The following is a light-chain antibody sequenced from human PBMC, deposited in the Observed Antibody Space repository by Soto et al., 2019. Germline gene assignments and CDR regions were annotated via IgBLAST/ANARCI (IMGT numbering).Light chain of an antibody. CDR2: GAS. V-gene: IGKV3-15*01. CDR1: QSVSSN. CDR3: QHYNNWPPWT. J-gene: IGKJ1*01. Sequence: ELVMTQSPATLSVSPGERVTLSCRASQSVSSNLAWYQQKPGQPPRLLIYGASTRATGIPARFSGSGSGTAFILTINSLQSEDFAVYYCQHYNNWPPWTFGQGTKVEIK.